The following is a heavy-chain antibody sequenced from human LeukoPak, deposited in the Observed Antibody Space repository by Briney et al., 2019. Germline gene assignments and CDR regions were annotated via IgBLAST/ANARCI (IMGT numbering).Heavy chain of an antibody. D-gene: IGHD1-26*01. CDR3: ASDIVGATHDY. J-gene: IGHJ4*02. CDR2: IYSDGRT. V-gene: IGHV3-66*02. Sequence: PGGSLRLSCAASGFTVSSNYMSWVRQAPGKGLEWVSLIYSDGRTYYADSVKGRLTISRDSSKSTLYLQMNGLRAEDTAVYYCASDIVGATHDYWGQGTLATVSS. CDR1: GFTVSSNY.